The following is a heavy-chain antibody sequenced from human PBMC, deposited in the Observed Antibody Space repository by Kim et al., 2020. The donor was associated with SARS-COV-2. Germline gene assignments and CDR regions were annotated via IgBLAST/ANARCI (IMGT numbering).Heavy chain of an antibody. J-gene: IGHJ4*02. V-gene: IGHV3-48*03. CDR1: GFTFSSYE. CDR3: ARGPNHSPFDH. CDR2: IIGSGTTI. D-gene: IGHD6-13*01. Sequence: GGSLRLSCTASGFTFSSYEMSWVRQAPGKGLEWVSDIIGSGTTISYADSVRGRFTVSRDNDKNSLYLQMNSLRAEDTAVYYCARGPNHSPFDHWGQGTLV.